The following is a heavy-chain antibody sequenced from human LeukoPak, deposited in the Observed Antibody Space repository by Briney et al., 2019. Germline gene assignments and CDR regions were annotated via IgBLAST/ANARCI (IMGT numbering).Heavy chain of an antibody. CDR1: GFTFSSYA. CDR3: AKDPAYSSSVYFDY. V-gene: IGHV3-23*01. J-gene: IGHJ4*02. D-gene: IGHD6-13*01. CDR2: ISGSGGST. Sequence: GGSLRLSCAASGFTFSSYAMSWVRQAPGKGLEWVSAISGSGGSTYYADSVKGRFTISRVNSKNTLYLQMNSLRAEDTAVYYCAKDPAYSSSVYFDYWGQGTLVTVSS.